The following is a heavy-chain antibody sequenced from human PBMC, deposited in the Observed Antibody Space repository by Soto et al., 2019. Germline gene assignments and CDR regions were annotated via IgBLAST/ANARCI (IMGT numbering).Heavy chain of an antibody. CDR2: ISPYNDYT. Sequence: QVQLVQSAAEVKKPGASVKVSCKASGYTIIRYGITWVRQAPGQGLEWVGWISPYNDYTEYAQKFHGRVTMTTDTSTKTVNMALRGLRSDDTAVYYCARGSYYDNVWKKLNYYGLDVWGQGTTVTVSS. J-gene: IGHJ6*02. CDR1: GYTIIRYG. V-gene: IGHV1-18*01. CDR3: ARGSYYDNVWKKLNYYGLDV. D-gene: IGHD3-16*01.